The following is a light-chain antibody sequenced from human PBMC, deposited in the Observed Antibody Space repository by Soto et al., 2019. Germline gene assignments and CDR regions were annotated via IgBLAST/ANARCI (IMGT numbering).Light chain of an antibody. CDR3: QHYHSWPRLT. V-gene: IGKV3-15*01. CDR1: QSVSSN. Sequence: EIVMTQSPATLSVSPGERATLSCRASQSVSSNLAWYQQNPGQAPRLLIYGASTRATGIPARFSGSGSGTEFTLTISSLRSEDFAVYDCQHYHSWPRLTFGPGTKVDIK. CDR2: GAS. J-gene: IGKJ3*01.